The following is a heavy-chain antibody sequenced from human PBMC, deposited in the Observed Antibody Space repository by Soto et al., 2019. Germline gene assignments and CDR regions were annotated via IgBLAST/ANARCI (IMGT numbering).Heavy chain of an antibody. CDR1: GFTFSSYA. Sequence: GESLRLSCAASGFTFSSYAMSWVRQAPGKGLEWVSAISGSGGSTYYADSVKGRFTISRDNSKNTLYLQMNSLRAEDTAVYYCAKSRMKYGGYYYGMDVWGQGTTVTVSS. D-gene: IGHD2-2*01. CDR3: AKSRMKYGGYYYGMDV. CDR2: ISGSGGST. J-gene: IGHJ6*02. V-gene: IGHV3-23*01.